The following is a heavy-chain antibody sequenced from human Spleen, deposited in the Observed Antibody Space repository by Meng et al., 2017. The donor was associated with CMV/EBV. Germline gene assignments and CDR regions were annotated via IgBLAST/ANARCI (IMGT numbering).Heavy chain of an antibody. V-gene: IGHV3-7*01. CDR1: GFTFSSYW. J-gene: IGHJ6*02. CDR3: ARAPIVVVPFYGMDV. D-gene: IGHD2-2*01. CDR2: IKQDGSEK. Sequence: GESLKIYCAASGFTFSSYWMSWVRQAPGKGLEWVANIKQDGSEKYYVDSVKGRFTISRDNAKNSLYLQMNSLRAEDTAVYYCARAPIVVVPFYGMDVWGQGTTVTVSS.